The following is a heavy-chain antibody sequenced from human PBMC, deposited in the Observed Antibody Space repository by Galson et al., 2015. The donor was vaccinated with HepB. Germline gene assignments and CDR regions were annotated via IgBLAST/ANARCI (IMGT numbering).Heavy chain of an antibody. D-gene: IGHD3-22*01. CDR1: AGTFRRYG. J-gene: IGHJ4*02. Sequence: SVKVSCKASAGTFRRYGISWGRQAPGQGLEWMGGIIPIVGTTNYAQKFQGRVTITADKSTSTAYMELSSLRSEDTAVYFCARSYYHESGGFYYADYFDYSGQGTLVTVSS. CDR2: IIPIVGTT. CDR3: ARSYYHESGGFYYADYFDY. V-gene: IGHV1-69*06.